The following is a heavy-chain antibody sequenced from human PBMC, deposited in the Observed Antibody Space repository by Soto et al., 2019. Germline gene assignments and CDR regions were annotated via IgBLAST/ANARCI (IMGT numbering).Heavy chain of an antibody. Sequence: QVQLVQSGAEVKKPGASVKVSCKASGYTFTSYGISWVRQAPGQGLEWMGWISAYNGNTNYAQKLQGRVTMTTDTATRTAYMALRSPRSDDTAVYYCASFSIAAAVPYGMDVWGQGTTVTVSS. D-gene: IGHD6-13*01. CDR3: ASFSIAAAVPYGMDV. CDR1: GYTFTSYG. J-gene: IGHJ6*02. V-gene: IGHV1-18*01. CDR2: ISAYNGNT.